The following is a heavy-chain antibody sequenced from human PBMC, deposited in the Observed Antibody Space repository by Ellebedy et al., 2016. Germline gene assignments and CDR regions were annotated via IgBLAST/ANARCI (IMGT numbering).Heavy chain of an antibody. CDR1: GFTFSGYA. CDR3: AREAGGVISY. J-gene: IGHJ4*02. V-gene: IGHV3-23*01. D-gene: IGHD3-16*02. Sequence: GESLKISCAASGFTFSGYAMSWVRQAPGKGLEWVSAISGSGGSTYYADSVKGRFTISRDNSKNTLYLQMNSLRAEDTAVYYCAREAGGVISYWGQGTLVTVSS. CDR2: ISGSGGST.